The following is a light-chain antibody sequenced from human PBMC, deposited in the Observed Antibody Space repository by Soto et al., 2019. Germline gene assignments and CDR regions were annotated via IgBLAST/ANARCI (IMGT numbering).Light chain of an antibody. V-gene: IGKV3-15*01. CDR2: GAS. CDR1: QNINYN. Sequence: EIVMTQSPATLSVPPGERASLSCKTTQNINYNLAWYQQKPGQAPRLLIYGASSRATGVPARFSGSGSGTEFTLSISSLQSEDFAVYYCHQYENWPRTFGQGTKLDIK. J-gene: IGKJ1*01. CDR3: HQYENWPRT.